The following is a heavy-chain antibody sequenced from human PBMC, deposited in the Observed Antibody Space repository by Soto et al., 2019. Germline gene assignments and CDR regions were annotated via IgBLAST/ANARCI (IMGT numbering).Heavy chain of an antibody. V-gene: IGHV1-69*13. CDR1: GGTFSSYA. J-gene: IGHJ3*02. Sequence: SVKVSCKVSGGTFSSYAISWVRQAPGQGLEWMGGIIPIFGTANYAQKFQGRVTITADESTSTAYMELSSLRSEDTAVYYCASWSGSSPYVFDIWGQGPMVTVS. D-gene: IGHD1-26*01. CDR2: IIPIFGTA. CDR3: ASWSGSSPYVFDI.